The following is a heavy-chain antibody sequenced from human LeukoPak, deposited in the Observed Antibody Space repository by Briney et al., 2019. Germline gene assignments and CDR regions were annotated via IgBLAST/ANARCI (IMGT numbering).Heavy chain of an antibody. CDR1: GGSISSGGYY. D-gene: IGHD6-6*01. CDR2: IYYSGST. Sequence: SETLSLTYTVSGGSISSGGYYWSWIRQHPGKGLEWIGYIYYSGSTYYNPSLKSRVTISVDTSKNQFSLKLSSVTAADTAVYYCARGRGARPDDYWGQGTLVTVSS. J-gene: IGHJ4*02. CDR3: ARGRGARPDDY. V-gene: IGHV4-31*03.